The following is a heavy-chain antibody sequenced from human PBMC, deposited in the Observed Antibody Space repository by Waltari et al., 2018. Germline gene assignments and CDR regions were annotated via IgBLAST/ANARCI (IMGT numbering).Heavy chain of an antibody. CDR1: GGSISSYY. CDR2: IYPNGDT. D-gene: IGHD1-26*01. V-gene: IGHV4-4*07. CDR3: ARAPRFTVIRVPGATAPHHYFDS. J-gene: IGHJ4*02. Sequence: QVQLQESGPGLVKPSETLSLTCAVSGGSISSYYWSWIRQPAGKGLEWIGRIYPNGDTNYKPSLKSRVSMSTDTSKNQISLNLRSVTAADTAVYYCARAPRFTVIRVPGATAPHHYFDSWGQGILVIVSS.